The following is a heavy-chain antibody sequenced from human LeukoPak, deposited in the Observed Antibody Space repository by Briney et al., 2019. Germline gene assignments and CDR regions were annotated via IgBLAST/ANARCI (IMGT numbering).Heavy chain of an antibody. J-gene: IGHJ3*02. V-gene: IGHV4-39*01. D-gene: IGHD2-15*01. Sequence: SETLSLTCTVSGGSISSSSYYWGWIRQPPGKGLEWIGSSYYSGSTYYNPSLKSRVTISVDTSKNQFSLKLSSVTAADTAVYYCARHKKCNGGTCLYGLAFDIWGQGTMVTVSS. CDR3: ARHKKCNGGTCLYGLAFDI. CDR2: SYYSGST. CDR1: GGSISSSSYY.